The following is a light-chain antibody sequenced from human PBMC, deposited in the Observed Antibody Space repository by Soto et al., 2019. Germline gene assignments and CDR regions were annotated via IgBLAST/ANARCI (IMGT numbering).Light chain of an antibody. Sequence: EIVLTQSPGTLSLSPGERATLSCRASQSVSSSYLAWYQQKPGQAPRLLIYGASSSATGMPDRFSGSGSGTDLTLTISRLEPEDFAVYYCQQYGSSLTWTFGQGTKVEIK. CDR2: GAS. V-gene: IGKV3-20*01. CDR3: QQYGSSLTWT. CDR1: QSVSSSY. J-gene: IGKJ1*01.